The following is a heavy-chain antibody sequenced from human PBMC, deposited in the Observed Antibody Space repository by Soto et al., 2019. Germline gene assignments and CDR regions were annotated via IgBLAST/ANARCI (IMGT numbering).Heavy chain of an antibody. V-gene: IGHV3-30*18. CDR3: AKGLGELSPESFDY. J-gene: IGHJ4*02. CDR2: ISYDGSDK. D-gene: IGHD3-16*02. Sequence: QVHLVESGGGVVQSGRSLRLSCAASGFTFSYYARHWVRQAPGKGLEWVAVISYDGSDKYYGDSVKGRFTISRDNSKNTLDLQTNSLRADDTAVYYWAKGLGELSPESFDYWGQGTLITVSS. CDR1: GFTFSYYA.